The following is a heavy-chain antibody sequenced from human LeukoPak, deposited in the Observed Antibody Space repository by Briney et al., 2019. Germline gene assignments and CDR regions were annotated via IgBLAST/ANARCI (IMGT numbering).Heavy chain of an antibody. D-gene: IGHD1-1*01. J-gene: IGHJ4*02. CDR3: ARDQYGTRLD. V-gene: IGHV3-48*03. CDR1: GFTFSSYE. Sequence: GGSLRLSCAGSGFTFSSYEMNWVRQAPGKGLEWVSHISSSGETESYADFVKGRFTISRDNAKNSLSLQMNSLRAEDTAVYYCARDQYGTRLDWGPGTLVTVSS. CDR2: ISSSGETE.